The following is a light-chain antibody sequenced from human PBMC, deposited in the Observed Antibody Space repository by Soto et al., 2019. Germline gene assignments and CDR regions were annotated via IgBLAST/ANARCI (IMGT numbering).Light chain of an antibody. CDR2: EVS. V-gene: IGLV2-8*01. Sequence: QSVLTQPPSASGSPGQSVTITCSGTSSDVGEENYVSWYQQHPGKVPKLILYEVSKRPSGVPDRFSGSRSGNTASLTVSGLQAEDEADYYCSSFAGSPVVFGRGTQLTVL. CDR1: SSDVGEENY. CDR3: SSFAGSPVV. J-gene: IGLJ2*01.